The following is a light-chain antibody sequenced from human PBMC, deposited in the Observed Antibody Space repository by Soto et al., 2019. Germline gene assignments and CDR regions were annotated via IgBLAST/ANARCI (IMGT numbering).Light chain of an antibody. V-gene: IGKV1-27*01. Sequence: DIQMTQSPSSLSASVGDRVTITCRASQDISGYLAWYQQKPGKVPKLLIYSASTLQSGVPSRFSGSGSGTDFTLTISSLQPEDVATYFCQKFNAAPLTFGQGTRLEMK. CDR1: QDISGY. CDR3: QKFNAAPLT. J-gene: IGKJ5*01. CDR2: SAS.